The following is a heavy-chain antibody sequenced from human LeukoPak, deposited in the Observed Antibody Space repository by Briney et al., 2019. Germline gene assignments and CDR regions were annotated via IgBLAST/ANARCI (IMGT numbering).Heavy chain of an antibody. Sequence: PGGSLRLSCAASGFTFDDYAMHWVRQAPGKGLEWVSGISWNSGSIGYADSVKGRFTIPRDNAKNSLYLQMNSLRAEDTALYYCAKDKELLWFGDDAFDIWGQGTMVTVSS. J-gene: IGHJ3*02. V-gene: IGHV3-9*01. CDR1: GFTFDDYA. CDR3: AKDKELLWFGDDAFDI. CDR2: ISWNSGSI. D-gene: IGHD3-10*01.